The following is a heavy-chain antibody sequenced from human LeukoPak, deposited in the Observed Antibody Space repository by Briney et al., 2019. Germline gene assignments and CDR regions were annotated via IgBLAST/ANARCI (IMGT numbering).Heavy chain of an antibody. D-gene: IGHD4-17*01. CDR2: ILPNTGGT. CDR1: GYTFTGYF. V-gene: IGHV1-2*02. CDR3: ARKGEHYGDYDY. J-gene: IGHJ4*02. Sequence: ASVKVSCKASGYTFTGYFLHWVRQAPGQGLEWMGWILPNTGGTHYAQKFQGRVTVTRDTSISPAYMEVSRLTSDDTAVYYCARKGEHYGDYDYWGQGTLVTVSS.